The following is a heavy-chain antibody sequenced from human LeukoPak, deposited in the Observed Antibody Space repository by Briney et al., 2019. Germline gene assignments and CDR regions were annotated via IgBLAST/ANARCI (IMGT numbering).Heavy chain of an antibody. D-gene: IGHD2-15*01. CDR1: GLTFSSYA. CDR2: ISGSGGTT. CDR3: ARDIRDIVVVVAAPYYYYGMDV. J-gene: IGHJ6*02. Sequence: GGSLRLSCAASGLTFSSYAMTWVRQAPGKGLEWVSGISGSGGTTYYADSVKGRFTISRDNSKNPLYLQMTSLRAEDTAVYYCARDIRDIVVVVAAPYYYYGMDVWGQGTTVTVSS. V-gene: IGHV3-23*01.